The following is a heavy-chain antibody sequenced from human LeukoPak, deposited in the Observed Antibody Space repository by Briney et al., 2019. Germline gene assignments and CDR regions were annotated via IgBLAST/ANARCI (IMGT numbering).Heavy chain of an antibody. J-gene: IGHJ4*02. V-gene: IGHV3-30*02. CDR1: GFTFSAYG. Sequence: PGGSLRLSCEVSGFTFSAYGIHWVRQSPGKGLEWVAFVRYDGPDKIYADSVKGRFIVSKDHSRTTLQLQMNSLRRKETAVNFCARGGARDIWYFAYWGQGIRVTVSS. CDR3: ARGGARDIWYFAY. D-gene: IGHD2-21*01. CDR2: VRYDGPDK.